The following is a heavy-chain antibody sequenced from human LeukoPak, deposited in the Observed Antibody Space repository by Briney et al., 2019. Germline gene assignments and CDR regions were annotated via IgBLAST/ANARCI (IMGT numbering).Heavy chain of an antibody. V-gene: IGHV3-48*03. CDR3: ARDTDWSFDY. Sequence: PGGSLRLSCAASGFTFSNYEMNWVRQAPGKGLEWVSYISGSGSTIYYADSVKGRFTISRDNAENSLFLQMNSLRAEDTAVYYCARDTDWSFDYWGQGILVTVSS. CDR1: GFTFSNYE. J-gene: IGHJ4*02. CDR2: ISGSGSTI. D-gene: IGHD2-21*01.